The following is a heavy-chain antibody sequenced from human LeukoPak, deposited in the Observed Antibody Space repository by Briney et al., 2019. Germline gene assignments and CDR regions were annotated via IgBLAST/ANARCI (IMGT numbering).Heavy chain of an antibody. CDR1: GGTFSSYA. D-gene: IGHD3-22*01. CDR3: ARDSSGSDYNWFDP. Sequence: PVKVSCKAPGGTFSSYAISWVRQAPGQGLEWMGGIIPIFGTANYAQKFQGRVTITADESTSTAYMELSSLRSEDTAVYYCARDSSGSDYNWFDPWGQGTLVTVSS. CDR2: IIPIFGTA. J-gene: IGHJ5*02. V-gene: IGHV1-69*01.